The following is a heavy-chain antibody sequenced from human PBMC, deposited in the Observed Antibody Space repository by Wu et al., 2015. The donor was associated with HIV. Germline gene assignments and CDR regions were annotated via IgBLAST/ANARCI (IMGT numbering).Heavy chain of an antibody. V-gene: IGHV1-69*12. CDR3: ARDRFYGSGSYVY. CDR1: GGTFSSYS. J-gene: IGHJ4*02. CDR2: LIPIFGKV. Sequence: QVQLVQSGAEVKKPASSVKVSCKTSGGTFSSYSINWVRQAPGQGLEWMGGLIPIFGKVNYAQKFQGRVTITADESTSTVYMELSSLRSEDTAVYYCARDRFYGSGSYVYWGQGTLVTVSS. D-gene: IGHD3-10*01.